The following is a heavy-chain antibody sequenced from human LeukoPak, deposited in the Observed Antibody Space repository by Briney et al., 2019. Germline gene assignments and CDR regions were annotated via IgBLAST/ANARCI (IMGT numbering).Heavy chain of an antibody. CDR1: GGSISSGDYY. D-gene: IGHD1-7*01. CDR3: ARPITTNWNYDY. CDR2: IYYSGST. Sequence: PSETLSLTCTVSGGSISSGDYYWSWIRQPLGKGLEWIGYIYYSGSTYYNPSLKSRVTISVDTSKNQFSLKLSSVTAADTAVYYCARPITTNWNYDYWGQGTLVTVSS. V-gene: IGHV4-30-4*08. J-gene: IGHJ4*02.